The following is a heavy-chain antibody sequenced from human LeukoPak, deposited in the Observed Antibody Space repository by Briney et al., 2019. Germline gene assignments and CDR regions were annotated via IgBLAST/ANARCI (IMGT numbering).Heavy chain of an antibody. V-gene: IGHV4-39*02. CDR2: IYYSGTT. D-gene: IGHD3-22*01. J-gene: IGHJ3*02. CDR3: ARDYDSSGYYSPDAFDI. Sequence: SETLSLTCSVSGGSISSSSYYWGWIRQPPGKGLEWIGSIYYSGTTYYNPSLKSRVTISVDTSKNQFSLKLSSVTAADTAVYYCARDYDSSGYYSPDAFDIWGQGTMVTVSS. CDR1: GGSISSSSYY.